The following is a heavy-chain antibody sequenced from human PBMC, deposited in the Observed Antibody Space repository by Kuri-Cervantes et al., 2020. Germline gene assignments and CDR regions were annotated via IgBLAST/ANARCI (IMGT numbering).Heavy chain of an antibody. V-gene: IGHV1-18*01. CDR1: GYTFTSYG. CDR2: ISAYNGNT. J-gene: IGHJ1*01. CDR3: ARDLIPLSDRYGGAEYFQH. D-gene: IGHD5-18*01. Sequence: ASVKVSCKASGYTFTSYGISWVRQAPGQGLEWMGWISAYNGNTNYAQKLQGRVTMTTDTSTSTAYMELRSLRSDDTAVYYCARDLIPLSDRYGGAEYFQHWGQGTLVTVSS.